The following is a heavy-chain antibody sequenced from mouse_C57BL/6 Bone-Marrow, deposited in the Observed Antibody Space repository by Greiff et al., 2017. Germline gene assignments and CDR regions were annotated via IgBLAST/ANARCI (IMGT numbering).Heavy chain of an antibody. J-gene: IGHJ2*01. CDR3: ARDGDYGLDY. CDR2: INYDGSST. V-gene: IGHV5-16*01. D-gene: IGHD2-13*01. CDR1: GFTFSDYY. Sequence: DVHLVESEGGLVQPGSSMKLSCTASGFTFSDYYMAWVRQVPEKGLEWVANINYDGSSTYYLDSLKSRFIISRDNAKNILYLQMSSLKSEDTATYYCARDGDYGLDYWGQGTTLTVSS.